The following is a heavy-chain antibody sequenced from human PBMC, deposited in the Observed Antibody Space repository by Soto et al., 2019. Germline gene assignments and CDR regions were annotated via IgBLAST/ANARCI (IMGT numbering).Heavy chain of an antibody. CDR3: ARGAFWYTTSTTDDAFDV. V-gene: IGHV3-48*03. Sequence: GGSLRLSCAASGFQFSSYEMNWVRQAPGKGLEWVAHISHSGATIFYADSVKGRFTISRDNTNNSLSLQMNSLRAEDTAIYYCARGAFWYTTSTTDDAFDVWGRGTVVTVSS. CDR1: GFQFSSYE. D-gene: IGHD6-6*01. J-gene: IGHJ3*01. CDR2: ISHSGATI.